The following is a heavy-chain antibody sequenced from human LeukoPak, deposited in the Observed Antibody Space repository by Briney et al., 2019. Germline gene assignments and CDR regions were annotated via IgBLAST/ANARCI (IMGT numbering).Heavy chain of an antibody. CDR3: ARGRAYCSGGSCYSDY. D-gene: IGHD2-15*01. Sequence: SETLSLTCAVYGGSFSGYYWGWIRQPPGKGLEWIGEINHSGSTNYNPSLKSRVTISVDTSKNQFSLKLSSVTAADTAVYYCARGRAYCSGGSCYSDYWGQGTLVTVSS. CDR2: INHSGST. J-gene: IGHJ4*02. CDR1: GGSFSGYY. V-gene: IGHV4-34*01.